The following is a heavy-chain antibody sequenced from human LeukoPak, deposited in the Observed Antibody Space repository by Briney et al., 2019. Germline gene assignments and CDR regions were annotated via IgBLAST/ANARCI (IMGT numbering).Heavy chain of an antibody. CDR3: AYSIGYYDEWFQN. J-gene: IGHJ1*01. V-gene: IGHV4-59*02. Sequence: RSETPSLTCAVSGGSVSSAYWRCIRQPPGKGLWRIRYVNFSGSTNYDRSLTSRVTISAETSKKHFSLKLTSATAADTAVYYCAYSIGYYDEWFQNWGQGTLVTVSS. D-gene: IGHD3-22*01. CDR1: GGSVSSAY. CDR2: VNFSGST.